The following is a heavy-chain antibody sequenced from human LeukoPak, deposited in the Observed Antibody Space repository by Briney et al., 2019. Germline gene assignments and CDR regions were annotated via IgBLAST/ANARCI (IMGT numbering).Heavy chain of an antibody. CDR1: GFTFSSYW. J-gene: IGHJ4*02. CDR3: ARGGQLLAN. CDR2: INHNGNVN. V-gene: IGHV3-7*01. Sequence: GGSLRLSCAASGFTFSSYWTNWARQAPGKGLEWVASINHNGNVNYYVDSVKGRFTISRDNAKNTLYLQMNSLRAEDTAVYYCARGGQLLANWGQGTLVTVSS. D-gene: IGHD6-19*01.